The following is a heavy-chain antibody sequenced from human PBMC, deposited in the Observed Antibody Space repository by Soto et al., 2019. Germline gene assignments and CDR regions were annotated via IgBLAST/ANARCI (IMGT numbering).Heavy chain of an antibody. CDR1: GGSFSGYY. CDR3: ARIRITIFGVVRPWFDP. CDR2: INHSGST. J-gene: IGHJ5*02. Sequence: SETLSLTCAVYGGSFSGYYWSWIRQPPGKGLEWIGEINHSGSTSYNPSLKSRVTISVDTSKNQFSLKLSSVTAADTAVYYCARIRITIFGVVRPWFDPWGQGTLVTVSS. V-gene: IGHV4-34*01. D-gene: IGHD3-3*01.